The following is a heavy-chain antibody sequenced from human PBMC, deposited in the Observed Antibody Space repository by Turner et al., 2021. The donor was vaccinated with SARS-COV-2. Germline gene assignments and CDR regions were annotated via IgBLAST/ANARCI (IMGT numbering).Heavy chain of an antibody. CDR1: GHTLTELS. CDR3: ASLYRGIAAAAISWFDP. V-gene: IGHV1-24*01. Sequence: QLRLGPSGQEVQKPGGHVMVSCKDYGHTLTELSMHWVRQAPGKGLEWMGGFGPVDGETIYAQKFQGRGTMTEDTSTDTAYMELSSLRSEDTAVYYYASLYRGIAAAAISWFDPWGQGTLVTVSS. CDR2: FGPVDGET. D-gene: IGHD6-13*01. J-gene: IGHJ5*02.